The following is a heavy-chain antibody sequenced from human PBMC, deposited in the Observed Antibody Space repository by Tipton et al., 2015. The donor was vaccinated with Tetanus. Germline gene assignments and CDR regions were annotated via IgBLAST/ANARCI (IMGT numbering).Heavy chain of an antibody. CDR1: GASINAGGYL. D-gene: IGHD2/OR15-2a*01. J-gene: IGHJ4*02. V-gene: IGHV4-31*03. CDR2: IYYTERT. CDR3: ARVSRRNFYFDY. Sequence: TLSLTCTVSGASINAGGYLWTWVRQHPGKGLEWIGNIYYTERTSYTPSLDSRVSISVDTSRNQFSLRLTSVTAADAAVYYCARVSRRNFYFDYWGPGAQVTVSS.